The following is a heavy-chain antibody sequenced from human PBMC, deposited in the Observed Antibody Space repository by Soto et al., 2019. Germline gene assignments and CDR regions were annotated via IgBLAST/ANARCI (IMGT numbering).Heavy chain of an antibody. Sequence: TQSLPKSVSGGPSSDFGGSRIRKTPGKGLEWIGYIYYSGSTNYNPSLKSRVTISVDTSKNQFSLKLSSVTAADTAVYYCARAVLQTRNYYYYGMDVWGQGTTVTVSS. CDR2: IYYSGST. CDR1: GGPSSDFG. D-gene: IGHD2-15*01. V-gene: IGHV4-59*01. CDR3: ARAVLQTRNYYYYGMDV. J-gene: IGHJ6*02.